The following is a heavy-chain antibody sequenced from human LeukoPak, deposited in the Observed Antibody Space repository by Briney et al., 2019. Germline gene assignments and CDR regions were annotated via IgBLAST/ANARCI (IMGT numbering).Heavy chain of an antibody. CDR2: INHSGST. CDR3: ARGYPYGDYRYFDY. Sequence: SETLSLTCAVYGGSFSGYYWSWIRQPPGKGLEWIGEINHSGSTNYNPSLKSRVTISVDTSKNQFSLRLSSVTAADTAVYYCARGYPYGDYRYFDYWGQGTLVTVSS. D-gene: IGHD4-17*01. V-gene: IGHV4-34*01. CDR1: GGSFSGYY. J-gene: IGHJ4*02.